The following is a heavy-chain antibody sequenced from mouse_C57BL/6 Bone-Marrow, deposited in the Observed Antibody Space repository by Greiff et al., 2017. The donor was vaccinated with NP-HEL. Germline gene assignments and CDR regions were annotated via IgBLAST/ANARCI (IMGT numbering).Heavy chain of an antibody. J-gene: IGHJ3*01. CDR1: GFNIKDDY. V-gene: IGHV14-4*01. CDR3: TPYYERAY. D-gene: IGHD1-1*02. Sequence: EVKLQESGAELVRPGASVKLSCTASGFNIKDDYMHWVKQRPEQGLEWIGWIDPENGDTEYASKFQGQATITADTSSNTAYLQLSSLTSEDTAVYYCTPYYERAYGGKGTLVTVSA. CDR2: IDPENGDT.